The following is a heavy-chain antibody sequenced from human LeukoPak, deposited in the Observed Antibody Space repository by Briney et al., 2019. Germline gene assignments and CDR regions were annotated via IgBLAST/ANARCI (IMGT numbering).Heavy chain of an antibody. CDR3: ARDPAGSLPAFDI. CDR2: ISPDGDST. CDR1: EFTFSSYG. V-gene: IGHV3-74*01. J-gene: IGHJ3*02. Sequence: PGGSLRLSCAASEFTFSSYGMDWVRQAPGKGLVWVSRISPDGDSTNYADSVQGRFTVSRDNAKNTLYLQMNSLRAEGTAVYYCARDPAGSLPAFDIWGQGTLVTVSS.